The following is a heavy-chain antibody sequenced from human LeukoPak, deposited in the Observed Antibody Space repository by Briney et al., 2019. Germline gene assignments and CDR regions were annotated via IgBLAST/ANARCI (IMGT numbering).Heavy chain of an antibody. Sequence: GASVKVSCRASGYTFTDYYMHWVRQAPGQGLEWMGRINPNSGDTNYAQKFQGRVTMTRDTSISTAYMGLSRLRSEDTAVYYCARGFLGDYWGQGTLVTVSS. V-gene: IGHV1-2*06. CDR3: ARGFLGDY. J-gene: IGHJ4*02. CDR2: INPNSGDT. CDR1: GYTFTDYY.